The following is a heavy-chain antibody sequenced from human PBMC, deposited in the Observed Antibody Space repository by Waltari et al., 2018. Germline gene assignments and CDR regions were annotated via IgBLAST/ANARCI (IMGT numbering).Heavy chain of an antibody. J-gene: IGHJ6*02. CDR2: ISWDSRAI. CDR3: AKGVSSWYSFGMDV. D-gene: IGHD6-13*01. CDR1: GFSFDNFA. V-gene: IGHV3-9*03. Sequence: EVKVVESGGGLVQPGRSLRLSCTGSGFSFDNFAMHWVRQAPGKGLEWVSGISWDSRAICYADSVKGRFTISRDNARNSVYLQMNSLRSEDMALYYCAKGVSSWYSFGMDVWGQGTTVTVSS.